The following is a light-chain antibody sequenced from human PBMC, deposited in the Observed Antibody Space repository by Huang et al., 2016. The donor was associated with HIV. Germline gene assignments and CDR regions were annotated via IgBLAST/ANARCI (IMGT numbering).Light chain of an antibody. J-gene: IGKJ5*01. Sequence: DIQMTQSPSSLSASVGDRVTITCRASQDISKSLAGYQQKPGKAPNLLLYAASRLESGIPSRFSGGGSGTIYTLTISSLQPEDSAIYYCQQYFNPLPITFGQGTRLEI. CDR2: AAS. CDR1: QDISKS. CDR3: QQYFNPLPIT. V-gene: IGKV1-NL1*01.